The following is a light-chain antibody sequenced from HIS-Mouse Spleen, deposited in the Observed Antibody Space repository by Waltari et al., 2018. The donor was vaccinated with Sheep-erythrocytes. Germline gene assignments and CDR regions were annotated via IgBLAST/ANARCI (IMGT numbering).Light chain of an antibody. CDR3: CSYAGSYNRV. CDR2: DVS. V-gene: IGLV2-11*01. CDR1: SSDAGGYNY. Sequence: QSALIQPRSVSGSPRPSVTISCTGTSSDAGGYNYVSLYQQHPGKAPKLMIHDVSKRPSGVPDRCSGSKSGNTASLTISGLQAEDEADYYCCSYAGSYNRVFATGTKVTVL. J-gene: IGLJ1*01.